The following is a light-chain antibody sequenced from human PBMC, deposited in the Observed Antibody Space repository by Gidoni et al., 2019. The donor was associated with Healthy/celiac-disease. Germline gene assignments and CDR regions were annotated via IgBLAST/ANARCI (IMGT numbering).Light chain of an antibody. V-gene: IGKV3-11*01. CDR2: DAS. CDR1: QSLSSY. Sequence: LVLTRSPATLSLSPGERATLSCRASQSLSSYLAWYQQKPGQAPRLLIYDASNRATGIPARFSGSGSGTDFTLTISSLEPEDFAVYYCQQRSNWPWTFGQGTKVEIK. CDR3: QQRSNWPWT. J-gene: IGKJ1*01.